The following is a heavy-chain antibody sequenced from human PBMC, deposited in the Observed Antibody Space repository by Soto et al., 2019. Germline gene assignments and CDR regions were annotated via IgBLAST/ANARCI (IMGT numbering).Heavy chain of an antibody. J-gene: IGHJ4*02. Sequence: ASVKVSCKASGYTFTSYGISWVRQAPGQGLEWMGWIRAYNGYTNYAQKFQGRVTVTTDTSTSTAYMELRNLISADTAIYYCARASDGYRSGWYVGYFDFWGQGTLVTVSS. CDR1: GYTFTSYG. D-gene: IGHD6-19*01. CDR3: ARASDGYRSGWYVGYFDF. CDR2: IRAYNGYT. V-gene: IGHV1-18*04.